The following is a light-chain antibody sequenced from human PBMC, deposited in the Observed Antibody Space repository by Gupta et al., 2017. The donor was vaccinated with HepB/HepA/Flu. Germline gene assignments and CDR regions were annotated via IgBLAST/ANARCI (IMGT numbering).Light chain of an antibody. V-gene: IGLV1-47*01. Sequence: QSVLTQPPSASGTPGQRVTIYCSGSSSNIGSNYVYWYQQLPGTAPKLLIYTDNQRPSGGPDRFSGSKSGTSASLAISGLRSEDEADYYCAAWDDSLSGVLFGGGTRLTVL. J-gene: IGLJ2*01. CDR1: SSNIGSNY. CDR3: AAWDDSLSGVL. CDR2: TDN.